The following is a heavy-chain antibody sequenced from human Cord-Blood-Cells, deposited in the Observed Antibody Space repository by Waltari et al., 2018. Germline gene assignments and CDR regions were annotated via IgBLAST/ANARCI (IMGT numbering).Heavy chain of an antibody. Sequence: QVQLQESGPGLVKPSETLSLTCTVSGGSISSYYWSWIRQPAGKGLEWIGRIYTSGSTNYNPSLKSLVPMSVDTSKNQFSLKLSLVTAADTAVYYCARGLRYYGSGSYYNYYYYYMDVWGKGTTVTVSS. CDR1: GGSISSYY. CDR2: IYTSGST. CDR3: ARGLRYYGSGSYYNYYYYYMDV. V-gene: IGHV4-4*07. D-gene: IGHD3-10*01. J-gene: IGHJ6*03.